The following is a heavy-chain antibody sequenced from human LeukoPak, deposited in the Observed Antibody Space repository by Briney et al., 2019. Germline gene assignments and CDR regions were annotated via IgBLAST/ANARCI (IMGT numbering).Heavy chain of an antibody. CDR1: GGSFSGYY. D-gene: IGHD3-16*01. CDR3: ARGLGGY. CDR2: INHSGST. Sequence: SETLSLTCAVYGGSFSGYYWSWIRQPPGKGLEWIGEINHSGSTNYNPSLKSRVTISVDTSKNQFSLKLSSVTAADTAVYYCARGLGGYWGQGTPVTVSS. V-gene: IGHV4-34*01. J-gene: IGHJ4*02.